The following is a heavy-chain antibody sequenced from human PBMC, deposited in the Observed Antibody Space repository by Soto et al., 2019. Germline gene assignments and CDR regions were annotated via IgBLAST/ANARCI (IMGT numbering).Heavy chain of an antibody. J-gene: IGHJ4*02. D-gene: IGHD4-4*01. V-gene: IGHV3-23*01. CDR1: GFTFSSYA. CDR3: AKALGLHSNYADLDY. CDR2: ISGSGGST. Sequence: GGSLRLSCAASGFTFSSYAMSWVRQAPGKGLEWVSAISGSGGSTYYADSVKGRFTISRDNSKNTLYLQMNSLRAEDTAVYYCAKALGLHSNYADLDYWGQGTLVTVSS.